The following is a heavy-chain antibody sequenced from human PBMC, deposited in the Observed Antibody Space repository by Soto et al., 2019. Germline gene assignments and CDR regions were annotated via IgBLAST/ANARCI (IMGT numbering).Heavy chain of an antibody. CDR2: ISYDGSNK. CDR1: GFTFSNYA. V-gene: IGHV3-30-3*01. D-gene: IGHD3-22*01. CDR3: ARPYADSRGSSKRYFDI. Sequence: GGSLRLSCAASGFTFSNYAMHWVRQAPGKGLEWVAVISYDGSNKYYADSVKGRFTISRDNSKNTLFLQMNSLRAEDTAVFYCARPYADSRGSSKRYFDIWGRGTLVTVSS. J-gene: IGHJ2*01.